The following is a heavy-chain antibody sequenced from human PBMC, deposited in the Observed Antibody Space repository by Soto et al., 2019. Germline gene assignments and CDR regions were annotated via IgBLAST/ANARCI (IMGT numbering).Heavy chain of an antibody. CDR3: ARDSPIAMVRANWFDP. CDR1: GFTFSDYY. Sequence: PGGSLRLSCAASGFTFSDYYMSWICQAPGKGLEWVSYISSSGSTIYYADSVKGRFTISRDNAKNSLYLQMNSLRAEDTAVYYCARDSPIAMVRANWFDPWGQGTLVTVSS. D-gene: IGHD3-10*01. J-gene: IGHJ5*02. CDR2: ISSSGSTI. V-gene: IGHV3-11*01.